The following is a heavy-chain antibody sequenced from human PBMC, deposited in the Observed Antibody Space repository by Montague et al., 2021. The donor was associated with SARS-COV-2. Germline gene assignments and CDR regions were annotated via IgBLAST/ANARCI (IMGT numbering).Heavy chain of an antibody. Sequence: SETLSLTCTVSGDSISSTDHYWAWMRQPPVKGLEWIASIFYSGSTYYNRSLKSRVTISVDTSKNLFSLQLNSVTPADTSVYYCARHLRVGNRWNGFEADYWGQGALVSVSS. D-gene: IGHD1-1*01. V-gene: IGHV4-39*01. CDR2: IFYSGST. CDR1: GDSISSTDHY. CDR3: ARHLRVGNRWNGFEADY. J-gene: IGHJ4*02.